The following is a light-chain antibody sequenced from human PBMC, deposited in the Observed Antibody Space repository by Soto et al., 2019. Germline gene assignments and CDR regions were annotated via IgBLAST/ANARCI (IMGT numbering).Light chain of an antibody. Sequence: QSALTQPASVSGFPGQSITISCTGTSSDVGGYKYVSWYQQHPGKAPKLMIYEVSNRPSGVSDRFSGSKSGNTASLAISGLQAEDEADYYCSSYTNTGTLYVFGTGTKLTVL. V-gene: IGLV2-14*01. CDR3: SSYTNTGTLYV. CDR1: SSDVGGYKY. J-gene: IGLJ1*01. CDR2: EVS.